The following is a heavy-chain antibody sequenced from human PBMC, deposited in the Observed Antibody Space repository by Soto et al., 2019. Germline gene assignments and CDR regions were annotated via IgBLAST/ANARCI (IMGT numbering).Heavy chain of an antibody. J-gene: IGHJ4*02. D-gene: IGHD2-2*01. CDR1: GFTFSSYA. V-gene: IGHV3-23*01. CDR2: ISGSGGST. Sequence: GGSLRLSCAASGFTFSSYAMSWVRQAPGKGLEWVSAISGSGGSTYYADSVKGRFTISRDNSKNTLYLQMNSLRAEDTAVYYCAGGGYCSSTSCYDLYYFDYWGQGTLVTVSS. CDR3: AGGGYCSSTSCYDLYYFDY.